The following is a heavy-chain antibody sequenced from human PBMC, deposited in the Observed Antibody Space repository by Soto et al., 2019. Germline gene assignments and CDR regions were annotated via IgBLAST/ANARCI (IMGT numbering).Heavy chain of an antibody. Sequence: PSETLSLTCAVYGGSFSGYYWSWIRQHPGKGLEWIGYIYYSGSTYYNPSLKSRVTISVDTSKNQFSLKLSSVTAADTAVYYCARGPRGYNFDYWGQGTLVTVSS. D-gene: IGHD5-12*01. CDR1: GGSFSGYY. CDR3: ARGPRGYNFDY. CDR2: IYYSGST. V-gene: IGHV4-31*11. J-gene: IGHJ4*02.